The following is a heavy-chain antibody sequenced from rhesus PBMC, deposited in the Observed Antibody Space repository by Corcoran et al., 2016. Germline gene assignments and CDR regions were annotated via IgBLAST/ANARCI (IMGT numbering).Heavy chain of an antibody. Sequence: EVQLVESGGGLAKPGGSLRLSCAASGFTFSDYYMDWVGQAPGKGVEGVSRNRNGGGSTWYADSVKGRFTISRENAKNTLYLQMNSLRAEDTAVYYCARDHRPAGGLDSWGQGVVVTVSS. CDR1: GFTFSDYY. V-gene: IGHV3-178*01. CDR2: NRNGGGST. CDR3: ARDHRPAGGLDS. J-gene: IGHJ6*01. D-gene: IGHD1-1*01.